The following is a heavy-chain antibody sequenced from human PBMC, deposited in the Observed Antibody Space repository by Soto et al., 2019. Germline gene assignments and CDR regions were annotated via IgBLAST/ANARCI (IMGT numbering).Heavy chain of an antibody. V-gene: IGHV4-30-4*01. CDR1: GGSISSGDYY. J-gene: IGHJ4*02. CDR2: IYYSGST. Sequence: SETLSLTCTVSGGSISSGDYYWTWIRQPPGKGLEWIGYIYYSGSTYYNPSLKSRITINPDTSKNQFSLQLNSVTPEDTAVYYCAREKKAFFDYWGQGTLVTVSS. CDR3: AREKKAFFDY.